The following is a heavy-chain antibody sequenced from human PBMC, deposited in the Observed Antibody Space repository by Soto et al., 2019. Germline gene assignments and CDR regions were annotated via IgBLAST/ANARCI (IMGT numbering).Heavy chain of an antibody. CDR3: AKEEALGYCSGGSCTNVDY. V-gene: IGHV3-23*01. J-gene: IGHJ4*02. D-gene: IGHD2-15*01. CDR1: GFTFSSFA. CDR2: ISGSGGST. Sequence: GGALRLSCAGSGFTFSSFAMSWGRQAPGKGLDWVSAISGSGGSTYYADSVKGRFTISRDNSKNTLYLQMNSLRAEDTAVYYCAKEEALGYCSGGSCTNVDYWAQGTLVTVSS.